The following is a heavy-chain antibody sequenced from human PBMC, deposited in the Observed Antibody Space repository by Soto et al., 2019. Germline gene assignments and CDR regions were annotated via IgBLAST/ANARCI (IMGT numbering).Heavy chain of an antibody. CDR3: GRKVKDGARAGGGSFDS. V-gene: IGHV4-39*01. J-gene: IGHJ4*02. CDR1: GGSISSWGYY. CDR2: FYYSGST. Sequence: SETLSLTCTVSGGSISSWGYYWSWIRQPPGKGLEWIGSFYYSGSTYYNPSLKSRVTISVDTSDNQFSLKLSSVPAADTAVYYFGRKVKDGARAGGGSFDSGGKGPLDTV. D-gene: IGHD3-16*01.